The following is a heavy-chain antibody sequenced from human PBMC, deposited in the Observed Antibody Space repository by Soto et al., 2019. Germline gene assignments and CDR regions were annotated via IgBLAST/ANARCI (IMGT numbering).Heavy chain of an antibody. CDR2: INPSGGST. D-gene: IGHD2-2*01. V-gene: IGHV1-46*01. CDR3: ARDVEYQLLIGYYYYYGVDV. CDR1: GYTFTSYY. Sequence: ASVKVSCKASGYTFTSYYMHWVRQAPGQGLEWMGIINPSGGSTSYAQKFQGRVTMTRDTSTSTVYMELSSLRSEDTAVYYCARDVEYQLLIGYYYYYGVDVWGQGTTVTVSS. J-gene: IGHJ6*02.